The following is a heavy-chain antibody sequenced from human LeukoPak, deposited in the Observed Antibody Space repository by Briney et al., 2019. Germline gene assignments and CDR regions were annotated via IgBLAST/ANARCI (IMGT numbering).Heavy chain of an antibody. D-gene: IGHD3-10*01. CDR3: AKGNTYYYGSGSYYGGETFDY. V-gene: IGHV3-11*04. J-gene: IGHJ4*02. Sequence: GGSLRLSCAASGFTFSDYYMSWIRQAPGKGLEWVSYISSSGSSKYYADSVKGRFTISRDNAKNSLYLQMNSLRAEDTAVYYCAKGNTYYYGSGSYYGGETFDYWGQGTLVTVSS. CDR2: ISSSGSSK. CDR1: GFTFSDYY.